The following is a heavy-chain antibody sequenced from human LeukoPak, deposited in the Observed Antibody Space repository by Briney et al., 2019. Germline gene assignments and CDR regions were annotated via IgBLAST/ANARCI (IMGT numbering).Heavy chain of an antibody. V-gene: IGHV4-59*01. D-gene: IGHD1-20*01. Sequence: PSETLSLTCTVSGGSISSYYWSWIRQPPGKGLEWIGYIYYSGSTNYNPSLKRRVTISVDTSKNQFSLKLSSVTAADTAVYYCARDRPDGITGTRGPYGMDVWGKGTTVTVSS. J-gene: IGHJ6*04. CDR3: ARDRPDGITGTRGPYGMDV. CDR2: IYYSGST. CDR1: GGSISSYY.